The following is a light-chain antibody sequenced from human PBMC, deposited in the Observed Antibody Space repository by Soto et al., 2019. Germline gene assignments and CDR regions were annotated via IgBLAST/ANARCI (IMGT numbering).Light chain of an antibody. CDR3: SSYTSSSTLV. CDR2: DVS. Sequence: QSVLTQPASVSGSPGQSITISCTGTSSVVGAYIYVSWYQQHPGKAPKVMIYDVSSRPSGVSNRFSGSKSGNTASLTISELQAEDEADYYCSSYTSSSTLVFGTGTKVPVL. J-gene: IGLJ1*01. V-gene: IGLV2-14*01. CDR1: SSVVGAYIY.